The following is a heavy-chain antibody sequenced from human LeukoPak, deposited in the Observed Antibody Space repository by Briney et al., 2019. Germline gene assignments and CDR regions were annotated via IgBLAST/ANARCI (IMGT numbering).Heavy chain of an antibody. V-gene: IGHV4-34*01. CDR3: ARELTTWDAFDI. CDR1: GGSFSGYY. J-gene: IGHJ3*02. CDR2: INHSGST. D-gene: IGHD4-17*01. Sequence: SSEALSLTCAVYGGSFSGYYWSWIRQPPGKGLEWIGEINHSGSTNYNPSLKSRVTISVDTSKNQFSLKLSSVTAADTAVYYCARELTTWDAFDIWGQGTMVTVSS.